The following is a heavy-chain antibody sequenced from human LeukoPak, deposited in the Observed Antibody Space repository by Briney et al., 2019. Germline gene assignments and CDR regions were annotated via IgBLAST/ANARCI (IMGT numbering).Heavy chain of an antibody. CDR1: GGTFSSYA. Sequence: ASVKVSCKASGGTFSSYAISWVRQAPGQGLEWMGRIIPIFGIANYAQKFQGRVTMTADKSTSTAYMELSSLRSEDTAVYYCARDTASIAAAGTLYFDYWGQGTLVTVSS. V-gene: IGHV1-69*04. CDR3: ARDTASIAAAGTLYFDY. CDR2: IIPIFGIA. D-gene: IGHD6-13*01. J-gene: IGHJ4*02.